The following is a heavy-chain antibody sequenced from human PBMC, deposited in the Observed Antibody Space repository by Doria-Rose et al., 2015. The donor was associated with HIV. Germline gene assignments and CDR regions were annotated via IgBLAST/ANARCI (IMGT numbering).Heavy chain of an antibody. CDR3: ARVLSGTYDY. Sequence: GLEYIGDIFYTGSTNYSPSRKSRVSISIDTSKNKFSLRLSSVTAADTAVYYCARVLSGTYDYWGQGTLVTASS. CDR2: IFYTGST. J-gene: IGHJ4*02. V-gene: IGHV4-59*01. D-gene: IGHD1-26*01.